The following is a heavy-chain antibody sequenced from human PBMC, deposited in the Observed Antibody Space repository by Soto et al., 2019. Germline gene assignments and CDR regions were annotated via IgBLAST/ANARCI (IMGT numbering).Heavy chain of an antibody. J-gene: IGHJ5*02. CDR3: ARSWELLDWFDP. V-gene: IGHV1-3*01. CDR1: GYTFTSYA. CDR2: INAGNGNT. Sequence: QVQLVQSGAEVKKPGASVKVSCKASGYTFTSYAMHWVRQAPGQRLEGMGWINAGNGNTKYSQKFQGRVTITRDTSASTADMELSSLRSEDTAVYYCARSWELLDWFDPWGQGTLVTVSS. D-gene: IGHD1-26*01.